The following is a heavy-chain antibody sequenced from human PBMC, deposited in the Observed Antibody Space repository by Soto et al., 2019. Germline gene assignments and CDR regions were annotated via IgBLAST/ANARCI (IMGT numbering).Heavy chain of an antibody. Sequence: SETLSLTCTVSGGSISSSSYYWGWIRQPPGKGLEWIGSIYYSGSTYYNPSLKSRVTISVDTSKNQFSLKLSSVTAADTAVYYCARQDHRDFLPDYWGQGTLVTVSS. CDR2: IYYSGST. V-gene: IGHV4-39*01. CDR1: GGSISSSSYY. J-gene: IGHJ4*02. D-gene: IGHD3-3*01. CDR3: ARQDHRDFLPDY.